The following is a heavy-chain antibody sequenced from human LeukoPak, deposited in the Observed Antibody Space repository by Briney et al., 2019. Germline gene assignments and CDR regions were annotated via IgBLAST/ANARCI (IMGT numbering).Heavy chain of an antibody. D-gene: IGHD3-22*01. CDR3: ARLPYYDTSGYLDY. V-gene: IGHV5-51*01. J-gene: IGHJ4*02. CDR1: GYSFTNYW. CDR2: IYPGDSDT. Sequence: GESLKISCQGSGYSFTNYWIGWVRQMPGKGLEWMGVIYPGDSDTRHSPSFQGQVTISVDKSISTGYLQWSSLKASDTAMYYCARLPYYDTSGYLDYWGQGTLVIVSS.